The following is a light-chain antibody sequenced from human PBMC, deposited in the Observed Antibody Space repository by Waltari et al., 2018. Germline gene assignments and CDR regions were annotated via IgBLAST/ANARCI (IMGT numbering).Light chain of an antibody. Sequence: QAVVPQEPSLTVSPGGTVTLTCGPSTGAVTSGHSPYWFQQKPGQAPRTLINDTSNKHSWTPARFSGSLLGGKAALTLSGAQPEDEAEYYCLLSYSGARVFGGGTKLTVL. CDR3: LLSYSGARV. CDR2: DTS. CDR1: TGAVTSGHS. J-gene: IGLJ3*02. V-gene: IGLV7-46*01.